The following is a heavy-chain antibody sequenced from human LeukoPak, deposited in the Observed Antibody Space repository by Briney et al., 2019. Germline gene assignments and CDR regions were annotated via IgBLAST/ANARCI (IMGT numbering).Heavy chain of an antibody. CDR1: GFTFSSYA. CDR2: ISGSGGRT. J-gene: IGHJ4*02. D-gene: IGHD6-19*01. V-gene: IGHV3-23*01. Sequence: GGSLRLSCAASGFTFSSYAMIWVGQAPGKGLEWVSAISGSGGRTYYADSVKGRFTISRDNAKNTVYLQMKSLRAEDTAVYYCAKVRQWPTPDYWGQGTLVTVSS. CDR3: AKVRQWPTPDY.